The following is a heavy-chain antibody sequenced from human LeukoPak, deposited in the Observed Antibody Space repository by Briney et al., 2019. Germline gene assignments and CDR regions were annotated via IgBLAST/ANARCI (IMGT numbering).Heavy chain of an antibody. CDR3: AKDRGHYDILTGYSPYWFDP. Sequence: GGSLRLSRAASGFTFSSYGMSWVRQAPGKGLEWVSAISGSGGSTYYADSVKGRFTISRDNSKNTLYLQMNSLRAEDTAVYYCAKDRGHYDILTGYSPYWFDPWGQGTLVTVSS. CDR2: ISGSGGST. CDR1: GFTFSSYG. J-gene: IGHJ5*02. D-gene: IGHD3-9*01. V-gene: IGHV3-23*01.